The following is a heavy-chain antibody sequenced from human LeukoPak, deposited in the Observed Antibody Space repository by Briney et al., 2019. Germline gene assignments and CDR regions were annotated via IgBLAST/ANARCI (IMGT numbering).Heavy chain of an antibody. J-gene: IGHJ3*02. D-gene: IGHD4-23*01. CDR3: ARDTLEYSNSPDALDI. CDR1: GFTFSSYW. Sequence: PGGSLRLSCAASGFTFSSYWMSWVRQAPGKGLEWVSYIGSSGSTVYYADSVKGRFTISRDNAKNSLYMQMESLRDEDTAIYYCARDTLEYSNSPDALDIWGQGTMVTVSS. V-gene: IGHV3-48*02. CDR2: IGSSGSTV.